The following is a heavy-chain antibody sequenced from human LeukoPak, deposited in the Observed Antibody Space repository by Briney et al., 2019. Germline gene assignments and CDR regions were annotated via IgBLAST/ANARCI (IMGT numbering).Heavy chain of an antibody. Sequence: SETLSLTCTASGGSFSSHYWSWVRQPAGKGLEWIGRIYTSGGTNYNPSLKSRVTMSVDTSKNQFSLKLSSVTAADTAVYYCARYSYGYENYYYYMDVWGKGTTVTVSS. CDR2: IYTSGGT. CDR3: ARYSYGYENYYYYMDV. V-gene: IGHV4-4*07. CDR1: GGSFSSHY. J-gene: IGHJ6*03. D-gene: IGHD5-18*01.